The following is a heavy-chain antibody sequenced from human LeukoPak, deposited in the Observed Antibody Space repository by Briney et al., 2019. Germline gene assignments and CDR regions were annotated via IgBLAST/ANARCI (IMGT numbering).Heavy chain of an antibody. CDR3: ARSSTVTTFRRRFDP. Sequence: PSETLSLTCGVSGGSFSFYYWSWIRQPPGKGLEWIGEINHSGSTNYNPSLKSRVTISVDTSKNQFSLKLSSVTAADTAVYYCARSSTVTTFRRRFDPWGQGTLVTVSS. CDR1: GGSFSFYY. CDR2: INHSGST. V-gene: IGHV4-34*01. J-gene: IGHJ5*02. D-gene: IGHD4-11*01.